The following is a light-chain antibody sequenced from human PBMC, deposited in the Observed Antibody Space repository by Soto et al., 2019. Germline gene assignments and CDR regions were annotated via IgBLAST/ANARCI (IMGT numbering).Light chain of an antibody. CDR2: GAS. J-gene: IGKJ3*01. CDR1: QSVSSSY. V-gene: IGKV3-20*01. CDR3: QHYCSSPFT. Sequence: EIVLTQSPGTLSLSPGERATLSCRASQSVSSSYLAWYQQKPGQAPRLLIYGASSSAIGIPARFSGSGSGPDFTLTITILEPEDFAVYYCQHYCSSPFTFGPGPKVDIK.